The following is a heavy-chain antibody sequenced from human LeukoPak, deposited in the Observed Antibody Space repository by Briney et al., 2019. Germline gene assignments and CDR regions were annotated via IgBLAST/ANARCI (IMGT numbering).Heavy chain of an antibody. CDR1: RFTFSDYW. CDR3: EKSQDWALDF. V-gene: IGHV3-48*01. D-gene: IGHD3/OR15-3a*01. Sequence: GGSLRLSCAASRFTFSDYWMHWVRQAPGKGLEWISYITHNSDSVYYADSVKGRFAISRDNAKNSLYLQMNSLRAEDTAMYYFEKSQDWALDFGGQGRMVTVSS. CDR2: ITHNSDSV. J-gene: IGHJ4*02.